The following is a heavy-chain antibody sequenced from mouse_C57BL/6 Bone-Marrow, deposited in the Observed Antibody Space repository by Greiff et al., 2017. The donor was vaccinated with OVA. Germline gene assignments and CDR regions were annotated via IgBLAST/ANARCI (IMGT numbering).Heavy chain of an antibody. V-gene: IGHV5-16*01. J-gene: IGHJ2*01. CDR3: AREGVVGFDY. Sequence: EVQLVESEGGLVQPGSSMKLSCTASGFTFSDYYMAWVRQVPEKGLEWVANINYDGSSTYYLDSLKSRFIISRDNAKNILYLQMSSLKSEDTATYYCAREGVVGFDYWGQGTTLTVSS. CDR1: GFTFSDYY. D-gene: IGHD1-1*01. CDR2: INYDGSST.